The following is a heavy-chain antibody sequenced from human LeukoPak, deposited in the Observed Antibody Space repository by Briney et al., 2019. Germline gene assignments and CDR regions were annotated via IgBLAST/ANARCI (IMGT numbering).Heavy chain of an antibody. CDR1: GGSFSGYY. V-gene: IGHV4-34*01. Sequence: SETLSLTCAVYGGSFSGYYWSWLRQPPGKGLEWIGEINHSGSTNYNPSLKSRVTISVDTSKNQFSLKLSSVTAADTAVYYCARSSYRYAFDIWGQGTMVTVSS. D-gene: IGHD3-16*02. J-gene: IGHJ3*02. CDR3: ARSSYRYAFDI. CDR2: INHSGST.